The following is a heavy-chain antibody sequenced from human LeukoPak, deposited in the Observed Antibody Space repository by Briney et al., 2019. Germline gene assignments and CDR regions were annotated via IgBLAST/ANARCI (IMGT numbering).Heavy chain of an antibody. CDR2: IKQDGSEK. J-gene: IGHJ4*02. D-gene: IGHD1-14*01. CDR3: AREPVSPLPDY. CDR1: GFTFSSYW. Sequence: PGGSLRLSCAASGFTFSSYWMSWARQAPGKGLEWVANIKQDGSEKYCVDSVKGRFTISRDNAKNSLYLQMNSRRAEDTAVYYCAREPVSPLPDYWGQGTLVTVSS. V-gene: IGHV3-7*01.